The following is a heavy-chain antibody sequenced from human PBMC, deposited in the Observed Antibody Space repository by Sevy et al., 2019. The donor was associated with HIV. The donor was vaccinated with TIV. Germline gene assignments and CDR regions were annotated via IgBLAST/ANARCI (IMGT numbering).Heavy chain of an antibody. Sequence: GGSLRLSCAASGFTVTSNYMSWVRQAPGKGLEWVATLSFGCGKINYADSVKGRFTISRDNSKNSFYLQMDNLRVEDTALYYCAREGCTRPHDYWGQGTRVTVSS. V-gene: IGHV3-53*01. CDR2: SFGCGKI. CDR3: AREGCTRPHDY. D-gene: IGHD2-8*01. CDR1: GFTVTSNY. J-gene: IGHJ4*02.